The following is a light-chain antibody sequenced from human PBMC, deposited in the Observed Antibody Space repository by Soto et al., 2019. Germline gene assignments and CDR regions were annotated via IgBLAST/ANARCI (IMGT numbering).Light chain of an antibody. J-gene: IGKJ1*01. CDR3: QQYNNWPRT. CDR1: QSVFSS. CDR2: GAS. V-gene: IGKV3-15*01. Sequence: MTQTPANLSVSPWERATLSCRTSQSVFSSLAWYQQKPGQAPRLLIYGASTRATGIPARFSGSGSGTEFTLTISSLQSEDFAVYYCQQYNNWPRTFGQGTKVDIK.